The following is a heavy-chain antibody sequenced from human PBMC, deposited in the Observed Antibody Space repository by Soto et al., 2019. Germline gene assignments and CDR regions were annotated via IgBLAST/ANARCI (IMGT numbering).Heavy chain of an antibody. V-gene: IGHV1-2*04. J-gene: IGHJ4*02. CDR3: ARSSDPHDLWSDYPLFDY. CDR1: GYTFTDYY. D-gene: IGHD3-3*01. CDR2: INPNSGDT. Sequence: QVQLVQSGAEVKMPGASVKVSCKASGYTFTDYYIHWVRQAPGQGLEWMGWINPNSGDTKYAQKFQGWVTMTRDTSISTAYLEVSRLRSDGTAVYYCARSSDPHDLWSDYPLFDYWGQGTLVTVSS.